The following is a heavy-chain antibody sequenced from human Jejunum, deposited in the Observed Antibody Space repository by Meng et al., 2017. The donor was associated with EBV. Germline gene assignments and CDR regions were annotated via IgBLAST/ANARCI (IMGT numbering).Heavy chain of an antibody. J-gene: IGHJ4*02. D-gene: IGHD3-16*02. CDR1: GGTFSNYP. CDR2: VIPIFATA. V-gene: IGHV1-69*06. CDR3: ARSFGGVVADYFDY. Sequence: VEVLRSGLGGKRYGCSVKAHCKAFGGTFSNYPFSWVRHAPGQGLEWMGGVIPIFATANYAQKFQGRVTITPDKSTSTAYMELRSLRSEDPAVYYCARSFGGVVADYFDYWGQGTLVTVSS.